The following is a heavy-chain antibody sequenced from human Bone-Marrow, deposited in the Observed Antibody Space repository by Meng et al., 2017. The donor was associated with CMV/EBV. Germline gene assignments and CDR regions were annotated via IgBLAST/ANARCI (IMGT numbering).Heavy chain of an antibody. CDR3: ARCLSDYNMLTGRVHYYGMDV. Sequence: LSCVASGFTFTNQAMYWVRQAPSKGLEWVSCVALGETRTRYAASVKGRCTISRDNFKNTLFLQMSSLRAEDTAVYYCARCLSDYNMLTGRVHYYGMDVWGQGTTVTVSS. D-gene: IGHD3-9*01. CDR2: VALGETRT. CDR1: GFTFTNQA. J-gene: IGHJ6*02. V-gene: IGHV3-23*01.